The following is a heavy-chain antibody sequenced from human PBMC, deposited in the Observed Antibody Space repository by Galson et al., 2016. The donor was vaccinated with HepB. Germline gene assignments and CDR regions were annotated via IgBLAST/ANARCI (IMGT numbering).Heavy chain of an antibody. V-gene: IGHV3-30*04. CDR1: GFTFSSYA. CDR2: ISHDGSNK. Sequence: SLRLSCAASGFTFSSYALHWVRQAPGKGLEWVAGISHDGSNKYYADSVKGRFTISRDNSENTVYLQMNSLRAEDTAVYYCAKDRDLYGGYSAEEIYYYYGLDVWGQGTTVTVSS. D-gene: IGHD4-23*01. CDR3: AKDRDLYGGYSAEEIYYYYGLDV. J-gene: IGHJ6*02.